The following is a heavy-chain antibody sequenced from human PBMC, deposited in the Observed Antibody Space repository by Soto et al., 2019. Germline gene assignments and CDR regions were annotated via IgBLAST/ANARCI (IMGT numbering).Heavy chain of an antibody. CDR2: ISYDGSNK. V-gene: IGHV3-30-3*01. D-gene: IGHD6-19*01. Sequence: GGSLRLSCAASGFTFSSYAMHWVRQAPGKGLEWVAVISYDGSNKYYADSVKGRFTISIDNSKNTLFLQMNSLRAEDTAVYYCARAYSSVWPFQHWGQGTLVTVPS. CDR3: ARAYSSVWPFQH. J-gene: IGHJ1*01. CDR1: GFTFSSYA.